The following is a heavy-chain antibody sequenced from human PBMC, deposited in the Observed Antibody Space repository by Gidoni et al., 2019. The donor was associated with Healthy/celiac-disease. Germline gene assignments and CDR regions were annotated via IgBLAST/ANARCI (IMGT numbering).Heavy chain of an antibody. CDR1: GGSISSSSYY. CDR2: IYYSGST. J-gene: IGHJ6*04. V-gene: IGHV4-39*01. D-gene: IGHD2-2*01. Sequence: QLQLQESGPGLVKPSETLSLTCTVSGGSISSSSYYWGWIRQPPGKGLEWIGSIYYSGSTYYNPSLKSRVTISVDTSKNQFSLKLSSVTAADTAVYYCARHEPEPGAYSPYQLLRSSIYYYSGMDVWGKGTTVTVSS. CDR3: ARHEPEPGAYSPYQLLRSSIYYYSGMDV.